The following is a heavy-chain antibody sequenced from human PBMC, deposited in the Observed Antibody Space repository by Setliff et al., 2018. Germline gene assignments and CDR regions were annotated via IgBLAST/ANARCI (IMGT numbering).Heavy chain of an antibody. CDR3: RYWSGYYNNDY. CDR1: GGSFTNYY. Sequence: KPSETLSLTCAVYGGSFTNYYWGWIRQSPAKGLEWVGEINDSGNTNYSPSLKSRLTISIDASTNQFSLKLYSVTAADTAVYYCRYWSGYYNNDYWGQGTLVTVSS. CDR2: INDSGNT. V-gene: IGHV4-34*01. J-gene: IGHJ4*02. D-gene: IGHD3-3*01.